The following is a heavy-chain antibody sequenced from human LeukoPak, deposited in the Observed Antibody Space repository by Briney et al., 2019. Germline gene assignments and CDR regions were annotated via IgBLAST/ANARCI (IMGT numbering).Heavy chain of an antibody. CDR1: GYSFTVYW. J-gene: IGHJ4*02. D-gene: IGHD2-8*01. Sequence: GESQKISCQGFGYSFTVYWIAWVRQMPGKGLEWMGIIYPGDSDTRYSPAFQGQVTISADKSIDTAYLQWSSLKASDTAMYYCARRKGHDFNNGGYIFDYWGQGSLVTVSS. CDR2: IYPGDSDT. CDR3: ARRKGHDFNNGGYIFDY. V-gene: IGHV5-51*01.